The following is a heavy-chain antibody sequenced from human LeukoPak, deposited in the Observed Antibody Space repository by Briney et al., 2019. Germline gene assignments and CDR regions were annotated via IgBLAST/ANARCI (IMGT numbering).Heavy chain of an antibody. CDR3: ARRSLWTSVPFDY. CDR1: GGSISSYY. J-gene: IGHJ4*02. Sequence: PSETLSLTCTVSGGSISSYYWSWIRQPPGKGLEWIGYIYYSGSTNYNPSLKSRVTISVDTSKNQFSLKLSSVTAADTAVYYCARRSLWTSVPFDYWGQGTLVTVSS. CDR2: IYYSGST. V-gene: IGHV4-59*12. D-gene: IGHD2-21*01.